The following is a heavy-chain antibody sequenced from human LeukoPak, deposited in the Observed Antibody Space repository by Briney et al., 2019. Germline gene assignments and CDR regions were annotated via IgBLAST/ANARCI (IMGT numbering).Heavy chain of an antibody. CDR2: IIPIFGTA. J-gene: IGHJ6*02. CDR3: ARVDIVGALDYYYGMDV. V-gene: IGHV1-69*13. Sequence: SVKVSCKASGGTFSSYAISWVRQAPGQGLEWMGGIIPIFGTANYAQKFQGRVTITADESTSTAYMELSSLRSEDTAVYYCARVDIVGALDYYYGMDVWGQGTTVTVSS. CDR1: GGTFSSYA. D-gene: IGHD1-26*01.